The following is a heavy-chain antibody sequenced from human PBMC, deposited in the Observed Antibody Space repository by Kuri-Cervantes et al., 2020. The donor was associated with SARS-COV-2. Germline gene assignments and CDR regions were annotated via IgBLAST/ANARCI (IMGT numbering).Heavy chain of an antibody. CDR2: INHSGST. CDR3: ARGAFRIRIQLWDGFDY. D-gene: IGHD5-18*01. Sequence: SETLSLTCAVYGRSFSGYYWSWIRQPPGKGLEWIGEINHSGSTNYNPSLKSRVTISVDTSKNQFSLKLSSVTAADTAVYYCARGAFRIRIQLWDGFDYWGQGTLVTVSS. CDR1: GRSFSGYY. V-gene: IGHV4-34*01. J-gene: IGHJ4*02.